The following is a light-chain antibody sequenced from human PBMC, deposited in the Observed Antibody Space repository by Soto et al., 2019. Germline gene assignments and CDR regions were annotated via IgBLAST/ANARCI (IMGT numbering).Light chain of an antibody. V-gene: IGLV8-61*01. CDR3: ELFMGNGISV. Sequence: QAAVTQESSSSVSPGGTVTLTCGLISGSVSTANNPNWYQQTPGQAPRTLIYSTSTRSSGVPDRFSGSILGNKAALTITGAQADDESDYYCELFMGNGISVFGTGTKVTVL. CDR1: SGSVSTANN. CDR2: STS. J-gene: IGLJ1*01.